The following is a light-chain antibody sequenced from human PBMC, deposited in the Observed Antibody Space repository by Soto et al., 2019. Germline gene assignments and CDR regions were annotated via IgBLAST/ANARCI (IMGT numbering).Light chain of an antibody. J-gene: IGKJ1*01. CDR3: QQTYNTPWT. CDR2: EAS. V-gene: IGKV1-9*01. Sequence: DIQLTQSPCLLSASVGDRVTITCRASHDISTYLAWYQQKPGKAPKLMIYEASTLQSGVPSRFSGSGSGTDFALTISSLQPEDFATYYCQQTYNTPWTFGQGTKVDIK. CDR1: HDISTY.